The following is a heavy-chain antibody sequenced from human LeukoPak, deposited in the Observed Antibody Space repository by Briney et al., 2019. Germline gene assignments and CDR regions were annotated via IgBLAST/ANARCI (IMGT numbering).Heavy chain of an antibody. CDR3: ARGENYDILTGYYKWEYYFDY. Sequence: SETLSLTCTVSGGSISSHYWSWIRQPPGKGLEWNGYIYYSGRTNYNPSLKSRVTISVDTSKNQFSLKLSSVTAADTAVYYCARGENYDILTGYYKWEYYFDYWGQGTLVTVSS. J-gene: IGHJ4*02. V-gene: IGHV4-59*11. D-gene: IGHD3-9*01. CDR2: IYYSGRT. CDR1: GGSISSHY.